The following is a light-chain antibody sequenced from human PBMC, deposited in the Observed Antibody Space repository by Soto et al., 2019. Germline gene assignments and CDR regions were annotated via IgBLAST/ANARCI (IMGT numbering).Light chain of an antibody. CDR3: QQYYNWRLT. CDR2: DSS. Sequence: EIVLTQSQATLSVSPGDRATLSCRASQSVRSDLAWLQQKPGQAPRLLIYDSSTRATGIPARFSGSESGTEFTLTNSSLQSDYFAIYYYQQYYNWRLTFGGGTKVYIK. J-gene: IGKJ4*01. V-gene: IGKV3-15*01. CDR1: QSVRSD.